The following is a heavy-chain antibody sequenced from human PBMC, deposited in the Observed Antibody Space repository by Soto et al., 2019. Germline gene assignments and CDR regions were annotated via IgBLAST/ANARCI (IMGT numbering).Heavy chain of an antibody. J-gene: IGHJ6*02. D-gene: IGHD2-21*01. CDR1: GFTFSSYA. CDR3: AGRIPFGYGMDV. Sequence: EVQLVESGGGLVQPGGSLRLSCAASGFTFSSYAMHWVRQAPGKGLEYVSGITSNGGNTDYASSVKGRFTISRDNSKNTLYLQMGGLRAEDMAVYYCAGRIPFGYGMDVWGQGTTVTVSS. CDR2: ITSNGGNT. V-gene: IGHV3-64*01.